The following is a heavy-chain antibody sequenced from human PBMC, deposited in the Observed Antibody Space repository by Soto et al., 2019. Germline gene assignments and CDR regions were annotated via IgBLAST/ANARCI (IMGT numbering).Heavy chain of an antibody. J-gene: IGHJ6*03. Sequence: SQTLSLTCAISGDSVSSNSAGWNWVRQTPSRGLEWLGRTYYKSKWYYNSAVSVKSRITFNPDTSKNQFSLQLNSVTPEDTAVYYCSRGSWDDVSGHYYMDVWGKGTTVTVSS. D-gene: IGHD3-3*01. CDR3: SRGSWDDVSGHYYMDV. CDR2: TYYKSKWYY. CDR1: GDSVSSNSAG. V-gene: IGHV6-1*01.